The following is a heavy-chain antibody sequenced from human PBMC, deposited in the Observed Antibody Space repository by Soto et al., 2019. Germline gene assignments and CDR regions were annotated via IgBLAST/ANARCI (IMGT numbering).Heavy chain of an antibody. Sequence: QITLNESGPPLVKPTQTLTLTCTFSGFSLSTRDVGVGWIRQPPGEALEWLGVVYWDDSKTYSPSLESRLTITNDTTKNPVVLRMTKMTPVDTATYCCAHRRGGVASFWGQGTLVTVSS. CDR3: AHRRGGVASF. CDR1: GFSLSTRDVG. V-gene: IGHV2-5*02. D-gene: IGHD2-2*01. J-gene: IGHJ4*02. CDR2: VYWDDSK.